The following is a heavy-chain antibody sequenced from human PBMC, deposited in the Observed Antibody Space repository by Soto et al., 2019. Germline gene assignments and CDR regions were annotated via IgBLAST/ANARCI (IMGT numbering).Heavy chain of an antibody. CDR2: ISSSGGTT. CDR3: ATFRTVLGRGGGRASKY. D-gene: IGHD4-17*01. V-gene: IGHV3-23*01. J-gene: IGHJ4*02. CDR1: GFNFNNYA. Sequence: GGSLRLSCATSGFNFNNYAMSWVRQAPGERLEWVSFISSSGGTTYYADSVKGRFTISRDNSRNTVFLQMNTLGAEDTAIYYCATFRTVLGRGGGRASKYGGRGPGAPVS.